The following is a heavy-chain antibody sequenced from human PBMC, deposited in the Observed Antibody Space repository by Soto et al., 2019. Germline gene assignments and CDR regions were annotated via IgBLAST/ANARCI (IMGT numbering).Heavy chain of an antibody. CDR1: GFTVSSNY. Sequence: EVQLVESGGGLVQPGGSLRLSCAASGFTVSSNYMSWVRQAPGKGLEWVSVIYSGGSTYYADSVKGRFTISRDNSKNTLNLQMNSLRAEDTAVYYCARDMSPHVVTIFGVVRLHDAFDIWGQGTMVTVSS. CDR3: ARDMSPHVVTIFGVVRLHDAFDI. J-gene: IGHJ3*02. CDR2: IYSGGST. V-gene: IGHV3-66*01. D-gene: IGHD3-3*01.